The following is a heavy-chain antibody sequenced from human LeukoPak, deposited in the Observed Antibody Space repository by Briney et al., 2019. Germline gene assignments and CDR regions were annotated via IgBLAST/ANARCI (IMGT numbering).Heavy chain of an antibody. V-gene: IGHV3-74*01. J-gene: IGHJ1*01. D-gene: IGHD3-10*01. CDR2: INPDGTDI. CDR3: ARVFGPGLDEYFHL. CDR1: GFTLSGAW. Sequence: GGSLRLSCAASGFTLSGAWMQWVRQVPGKGLVWVSRINPDGTDIRYADSVKGRFTISRDDAKNTLFLHMNSLRVEDTAVYYCARVFGPGLDEYFHLWGQGTLVTVSS.